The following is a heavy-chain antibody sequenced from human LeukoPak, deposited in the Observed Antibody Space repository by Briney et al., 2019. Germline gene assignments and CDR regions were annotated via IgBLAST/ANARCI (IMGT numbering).Heavy chain of an antibody. CDR3: ARYCGGDCYSGNYFDY. CDR1: GGSITSGGYY. V-gene: IGHV4-31*03. D-gene: IGHD2-21*02. J-gene: IGHJ4*02. Sequence: SETLSLTCTVSGGSITSGGYYWSWIRQHPGKGLEWSGYIYYSGSTYYDPSLKSRVTISVDTSKNQFSLKLSSVTAADTAVYYCARYCGGDCYSGNYFDYWGQGTLVTVSS. CDR2: IYYSGST.